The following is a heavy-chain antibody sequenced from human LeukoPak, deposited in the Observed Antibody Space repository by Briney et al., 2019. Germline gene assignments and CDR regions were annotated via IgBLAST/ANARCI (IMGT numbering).Heavy chain of an antibody. D-gene: IGHD3-22*01. Sequence: SVKVSCKASGGTFSSYAISWVRQAPGQGLEWMGRIVPIFGTANYAQKFQGRVTITTDESTSTAYMELSSLRSEDTAVYYCARDRFPYYCDSSGYYYFDYWGQGTLVTVSS. J-gene: IGHJ4*02. CDR3: ARDRFPYYCDSSGYYYFDY. V-gene: IGHV1-69*05. CDR2: IVPIFGTA. CDR1: GGTFSSYA.